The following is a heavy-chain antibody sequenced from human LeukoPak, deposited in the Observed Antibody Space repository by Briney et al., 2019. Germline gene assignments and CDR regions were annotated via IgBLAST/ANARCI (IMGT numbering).Heavy chain of an antibody. CDR3: ARWASRNGIYYFDY. Sequence: GGSLRLSCAASGFTFSSDWMSWVRQAPGKGLEWVANIKQDGSEKYYVDSVKGRFTISRDNAKNSLYLQMNSLRAEDTAVYYCARWASRNGIYYFDYWGQGTLVTVSS. V-gene: IGHV3-7*01. CDR1: GFTFSSDW. CDR2: IKQDGSEK. D-gene: IGHD1-1*01. J-gene: IGHJ4*02.